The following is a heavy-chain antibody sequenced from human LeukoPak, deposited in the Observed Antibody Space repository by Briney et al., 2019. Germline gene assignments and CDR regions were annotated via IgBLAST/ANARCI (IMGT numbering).Heavy chain of an antibody. J-gene: IGHJ4*02. V-gene: IGHV3-66*02. D-gene: IGHD1-26*01. CDR3: ARDEWELLRAY. CDR2: IYSGGST. CDR1: GFTVRSNY. Sequence: PGGSLRLSCAASGFTVRSNYMSWVRQAPEKGLEWVSIIYSGGSTYYADSVKGRFTISRDNSKNTLYLQMNSLRVEDTGVYYCARDEWELLRAYWGQGTLVTVSS.